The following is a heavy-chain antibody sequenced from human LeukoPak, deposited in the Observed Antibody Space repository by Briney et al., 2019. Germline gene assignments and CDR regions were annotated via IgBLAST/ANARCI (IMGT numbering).Heavy chain of an antibody. J-gene: IGHJ5*02. V-gene: IGHV3-23*01. CDR3: AKEVEPLWSGYTWFDP. D-gene: IGHD3-3*01. Sequence: GGSLRLSCVLSDFRFSSYAMSWVRQAPGRGLEWVSGIGGSGISTFYADSVKGRFSISRDNSKNTVFLQMDSLRVEDTAVYHCAKEVEPLWSGYTWFDPWGQGTLVTVSS. CDR1: DFRFSSYA. CDR2: IGGSGIST.